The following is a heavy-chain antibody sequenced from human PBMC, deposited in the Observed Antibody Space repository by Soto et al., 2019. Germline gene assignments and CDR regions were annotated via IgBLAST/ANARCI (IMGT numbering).Heavy chain of an antibody. D-gene: IGHD6-13*01. J-gene: IGHJ5*02. CDR2: IYYSGST. V-gene: IGHV4-59*01. CDR3: ARGSAAGSPGFDP. CDR1: GGSSSSYY. Sequence: TSETLSLTCTVSGGSSSSYYWSWIRQPPGKGLEWIGYIYYSGSTNYNPSLKSRVTISVDTSKNQFSLKLSSVTAADTAVYYCARGSAAGSPGFDPWGQGTLVTVSS.